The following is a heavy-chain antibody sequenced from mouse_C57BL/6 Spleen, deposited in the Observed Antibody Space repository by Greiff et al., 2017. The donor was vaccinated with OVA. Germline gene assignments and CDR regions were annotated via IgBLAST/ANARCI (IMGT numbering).Heavy chain of an antibody. D-gene: IGHD1-1*01. V-gene: IGHV14-2*01. CDR3: ASFYYYGSSYETY. CDR1: GFNIKDYY. CDR2: IDPEDGET. Sequence: VQLQQSGAELVKPGASVKLSCTASGFNIKDYYMHWVKQRTEQGLEWIGRIDPEDGETKYAPKFQGKATITADTSSNTAYLQLSSLTSEDTAVYYCASFYYYGSSYETYWGQGTLVTVSA. J-gene: IGHJ3*01.